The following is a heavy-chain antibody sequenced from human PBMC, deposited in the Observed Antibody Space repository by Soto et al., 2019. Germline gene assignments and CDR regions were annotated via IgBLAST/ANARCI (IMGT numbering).Heavy chain of an antibody. J-gene: IGHJ4*02. CDR1: GYTFTGYY. D-gene: IGHD2-2*01. Sequence: VKVSCKAAGYTFTGYYMHWVRQAPGQGLEWMGWINPNSGGTNYAQKFQGRVTMTRDTSISTAYMELSRLRSDDTAVYYCARVKLVVPAAIAYWGQGTLVTVSS. CDR3: ARVKLVVPAAIAY. V-gene: IGHV1-2*02. CDR2: INPNSGGT.